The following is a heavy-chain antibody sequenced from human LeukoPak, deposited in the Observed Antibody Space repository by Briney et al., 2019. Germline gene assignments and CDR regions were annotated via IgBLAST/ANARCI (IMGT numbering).Heavy chain of an antibody. D-gene: IGHD2-2*02. CDR3: ASIVVVPAAIPGIYYYYGMDV. CDR2: IIPILGIA. Sequence: SVKVSCKASGGTFSSYAIIWVRQAPGQGLEWMGRIIPILGIANYAQKFQGRVTITADKSTSTAYMELSSLRSEDTAVYYCASIVVVPAAIPGIYYYYGMDVWGQGTTVTVSS. CDR1: GGTFSSYA. J-gene: IGHJ6*02. V-gene: IGHV1-69*04.